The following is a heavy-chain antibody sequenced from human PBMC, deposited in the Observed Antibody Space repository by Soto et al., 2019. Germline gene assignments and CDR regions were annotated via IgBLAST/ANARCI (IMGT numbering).Heavy chain of an antibody. CDR3: AGKMGYCSGGSCYNYYYYGMDV. V-gene: IGHV1-69*01. D-gene: IGHD2-15*01. CDR2: IIPIFGTA. CDR1: GGTFSSYA. Sequence: QVQLVQSGAEVKKPGSSVKVSCKASGGTFSSYAISWVRQAPGQGLEWMGGIIPIFGTANYAQKFQGRVTITADESTSTAYMELSSLRSEDKAVYYCAGKMGYCSGGSCYNYYYYGMDVWGQGTTVTVSS. J-gene: IGHJ6*02.